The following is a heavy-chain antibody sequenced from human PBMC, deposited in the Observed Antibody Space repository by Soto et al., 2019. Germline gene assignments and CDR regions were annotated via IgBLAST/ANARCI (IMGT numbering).Heavy chain of an antibody. CDR2: ISYDGSSQ. CDR1: GFTFSSYA. Sequence: QVQLVESGGGVVQPGRSLRLSCAAAGFTFSSYAMHWVRQAPGKGLEWVAVISYDGSSQYYADSVKGRFTISRDNSKNTLYLQMNSLRAEDTAMYSCARGWHTFDYWGQGTLVTVSS. J-gene: IGHJ4*02. CDR3: ARGWHTFDY. V-gene: IGHV3-30-3*01. D-gene: IGHD2-15*01.